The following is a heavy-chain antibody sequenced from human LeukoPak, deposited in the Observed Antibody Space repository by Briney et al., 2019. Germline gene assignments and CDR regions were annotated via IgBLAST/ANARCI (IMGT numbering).Heavy chain of an antibody. Sequence: GKGLEWLGTVHHTGRAFYNPSLRGRTTVSVDTSKNEFSLKLTSVTAADTAVYYCAREPDAWGQGTLVIVSS. CDR3: AREPDA. J-gene: IGHJ5*02. CDR2: VHHTGRA. V-gene: IGHV4-38-2*02.